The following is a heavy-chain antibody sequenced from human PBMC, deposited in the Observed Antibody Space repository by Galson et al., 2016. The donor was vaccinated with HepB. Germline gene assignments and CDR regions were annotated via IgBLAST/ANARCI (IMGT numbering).Heavy chain of an antibody. CDR3: ARDKRFSCVNGVCSLGDQYSGMDV. D-gene: IGHD2-8*01. Sequence: SVKVSCKASGYTFTSYDINWVRQATGRGLEWMGRINPDSGNTGYLLKFQGRVTMTRNTSISTVYMELSNLRSEDTAVYYCARDKRFSCVNGVCSLGDQYSGMDVWGQGTTVIVSS. CDR1: GYTFTSYD. J-gene: IGHJ6*02. V-gene: IGHV1-8*01. CDR2: INPDSGNT.